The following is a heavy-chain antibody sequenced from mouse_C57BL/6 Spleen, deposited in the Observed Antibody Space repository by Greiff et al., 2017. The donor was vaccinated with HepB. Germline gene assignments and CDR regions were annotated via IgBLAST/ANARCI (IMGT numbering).Heavy chain of an antibody. CDR1: GFTFSDYY. CDR3: ARDGSPWYFDV. Sequence: EVQVVESEGGLVQPGSSMKLSCTASGFTFSDYYMAWVRQVPEKGLEWVANINYDGSSTYYLDSLKSRFIISRDNAKNILYLQMSSLKSEDTATYYCARDGSPWYFDVWGTGTTVTVSS. D-gene: IGHD1-1*02. CDR2: INYDGSST. J-gene: IGHJ1*03. V-gene: IGHV5-16*01.